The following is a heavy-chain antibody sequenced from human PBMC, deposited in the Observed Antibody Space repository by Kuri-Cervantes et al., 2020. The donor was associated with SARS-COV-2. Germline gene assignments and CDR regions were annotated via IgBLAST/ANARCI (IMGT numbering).Heavy chain of an antibody. CDR1: GYTFTSYG. Sequence: ASVKVSCKASGYTFTSYGISWVRQAPGQGLEWMGWISAYNGNTNYAQKLQGRVTMTTDTSTSTAYMELRSLRSGDTAVYYCATLGEGPEAASAFDIWGQGTMVTVSS. D-gene: IGHD3-16*01. J-gene: IGHJ3*02. V-gene: IGHV1-18*01. CDR2: ISAYNGNT. CDR3: ATLGEGPEAASAFDI.